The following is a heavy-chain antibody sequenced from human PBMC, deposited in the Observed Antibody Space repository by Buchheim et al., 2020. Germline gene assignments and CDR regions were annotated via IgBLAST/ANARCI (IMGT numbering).Heavy chain of an antibody. CDR2: ISGNGVTT. V-gene: IGHV3-23*01. Sequence: EVHLLESGGGLVQPGESLRLSCAASGFTFNTYTMGWVRQAPGKGLEWVSSISGNGVTTKYADSVRGRFTISRDNSENTLFLQMNSLRGEDTAVYFCARAGRASWYDYWGQGTL. J-gene: IGHJ4*02. D-gene: IGHD6-13*01. CDR1: GFTFNTYT. CDR3: ARAGRASWYDY.